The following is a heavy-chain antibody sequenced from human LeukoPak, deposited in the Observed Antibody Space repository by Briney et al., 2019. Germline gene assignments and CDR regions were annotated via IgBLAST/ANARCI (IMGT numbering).Heavy chain of an antibody. V-gene: IGHV3-20*04. CDR3: ARDRYNWNYYDYFDH. D-gene: IGHD1-7*01. J-gene: IGHJ4*02. CDR2: INWNGGST. CDR1: GFTFDDYG. Sequence: GSLRLSCAASGFTFDDYGMSWVRQAPGKGLEWVSGINWNGGSTGYADSVKGRFTISRDNAKNSLYLQMNSLRAEDTALYYCARDRYNWNYYDYFDHWGQGTLVTVSS.